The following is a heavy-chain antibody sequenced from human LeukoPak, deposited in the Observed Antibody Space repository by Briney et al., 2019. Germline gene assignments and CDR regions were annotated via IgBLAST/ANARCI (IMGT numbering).Heavy chain of an antibody. CDR1: RVSICRFY. Sequence: SETLSLTRTPSRVSICRFYWSWVRQPPAKGLEGIGNIYSCVPTYFNPSLKSRVIISVDTSKHQFSLNLTSVTAADTAMYYCVQTTGWPGFDYGGQGILVTVSS. D-gene: IGHD1-1*01. V-gene: IGHV4-4*09. CDR3: VQTTGWPGFDY. CDR2: IYSCVPT. J-gene: IGHJ4*02.